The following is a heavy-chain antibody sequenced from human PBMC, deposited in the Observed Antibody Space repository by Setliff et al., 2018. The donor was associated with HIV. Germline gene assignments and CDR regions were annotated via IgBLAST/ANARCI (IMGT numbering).Heavy chain of an antibody. CDR1: GFTFSNYG. J-gene: IGHJ3*02. D-gene: IGHD3-22*01. CDR3: ARGGLYYDSSDKGDAFDI. CDR2: IGAAGDT. Sequence: GGSLSLSCAASGFTFSNYGMHWVRQAAGKGLEWVSVIGAAGDTYYPGSVKGRFTISRENAKNSLYLQMNSLRAGDTAVYYCARGGLYYDSSDKGDAFDIWGQGTMVTVSS. V-gene: IGHV3-13*01.